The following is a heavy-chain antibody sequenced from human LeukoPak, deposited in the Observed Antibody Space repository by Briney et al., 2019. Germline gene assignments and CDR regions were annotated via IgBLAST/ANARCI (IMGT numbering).Heavy chain of an antibody. D-gene: IGHD2-15*01. CDR1: GFTFSSSW. CDR2: IKTDGSTT. V-gene: IGHV3-74*01. J-gene: IGHJ4*02. Sequence: GSLRLSCAVSGFTFSSSWMHWVRHAPGKGLVWVSHIKTDGSTTAYADSVKGRFTISRDNAKNTLYLQMNSLRAEDTAFYCTTDTWYSAGHWGQGTLVTVSS. CDR3: TTDTWYSAGH.